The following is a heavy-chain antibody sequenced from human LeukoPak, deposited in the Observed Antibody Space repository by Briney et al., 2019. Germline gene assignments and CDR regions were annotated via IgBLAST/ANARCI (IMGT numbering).Heavy chain of an antibody. CDR3: ARSYGSGSYESYYYYMDV. V-gene: IGHV1-2*02. CDR1: GYTFTGYY. J-gene: IGHJ6*03. Sequence: ASVKVSCKASGYTFTGYYMHWVRQAPGQGLEWMGWINPNSGGTNYAQKFQGRVTMTRDTSISTAYMELSRLRSDDTAVYYCARSYGSGSYESYYYYMDVWGKGTTVTISS. D-gene: IGHD3-10*01. CDR2: INPNSGGT.